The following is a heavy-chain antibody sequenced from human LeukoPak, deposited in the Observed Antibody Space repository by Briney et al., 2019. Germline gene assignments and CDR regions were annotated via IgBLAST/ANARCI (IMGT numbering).Heavy chain of an antibody. V-gene: IGHV3-15*01. J-gene: IGHJ4*02. Sequence: GGSLRLSCAASGFSFNDAWMRCVPQAPGKGVECVGRIKSDTDGETTDYAAPVKGRFPISRDDSRNTLYLQMTTLKTEDTALYYCTTDPHSGYCSGVSCYPYDYWGQGTLVTVSS. D-gene: IGHD2-15*01. CDR3: TTDPHSGYCSGVSCYPYDY. CDR2: IKSDTDGETT. CDR1: GFSFNDAW.